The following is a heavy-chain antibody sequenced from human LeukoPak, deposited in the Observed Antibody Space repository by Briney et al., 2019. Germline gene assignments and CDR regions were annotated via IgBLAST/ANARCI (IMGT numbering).Heavy chain of an antibody. D-gene: IGHD6-19*01. CDR3: ARGLRPDRRSGWYGDWFDP. CDR1: GGSISSYY. Sequence: SETLSLTCTVSGGSISSYYWSWIRQPAGKGLEWIGRIYTSGSTNYNPSLKSRVTISVDTSKNQFSLKLSSVTAADTAVYYCARGLRPDRRSGWYGDWFDPWGQGTLVTVSS. V-gene: IGHV4-4*07. J-gene: IGHJ5*02. CDR2: IYTSGST.